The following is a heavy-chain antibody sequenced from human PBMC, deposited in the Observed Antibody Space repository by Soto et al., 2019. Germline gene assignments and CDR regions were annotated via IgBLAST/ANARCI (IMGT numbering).Heavy chain of an antibody. J-gene: IGHJ3*02. V-gene: IGHV4-59*12. CDR3: ARVWGYSYGLASDI. Sequence: SETLSLTCTVSGGSISNYYWSWIRQPPGKGLEWIGYIYYSGSTYYNPSLKSRVTISVDRSKSQFSLKLSSVTAADTAVYYCARVWGYSYGLASDIWGQGTMVTVSS. D-gene: IGHD5-18*01. CDR1: GGSISNYY. CDR2: IYYSGST.